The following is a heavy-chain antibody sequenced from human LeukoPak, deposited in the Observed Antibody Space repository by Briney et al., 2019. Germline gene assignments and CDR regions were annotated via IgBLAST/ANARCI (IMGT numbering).Heavy chain of an antibody. CDR3: AREYYYGSGSSYDAFDI. CDR2: IYYSGST. D-gene: IGHD3-10*01. J-gene: IGHJ3*02. V-gene: IGHV4-59*08. CDR1: GGSISSYY. Sequence: PSETLSLTCTVSGGSISSYYWSWIRQPPGKGLEWIGYIYYSGSTNYNPSLKSRVTISVDTSKNQFSLKLSSVTAADTAVYHCAREYYYGSGSSYDAFDIWGQGTMVTVSS.